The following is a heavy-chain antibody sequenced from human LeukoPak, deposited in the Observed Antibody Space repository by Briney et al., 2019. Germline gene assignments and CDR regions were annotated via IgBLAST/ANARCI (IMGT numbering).Heavy chain of an antibody. D-gene: IGHD3-10*01. CDR3: ARAEGSGSSFDY. V-gene: IGHV3-21*01. J-gene: IGHJ4*02. Sequence: GGSLRLSCAASGFPVRSYSMNWVRQAPGKGLEWVSSISSRSTHIYSQDSVKGRFTISRDNAKNHLYLQMNSLRVEDTAVYSCARAEGSGSSFDYWGQGTLVTVSS. CDR1: GFPVRSYS. CDR2: ISSRSTHI.